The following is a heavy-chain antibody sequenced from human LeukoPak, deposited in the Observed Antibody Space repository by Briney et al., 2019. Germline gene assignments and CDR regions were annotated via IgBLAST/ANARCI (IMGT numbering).Heavy chain of an antibody. J-gene: IGHJ3*02. CDR1: GGSISSYY. V-gene: IGHV4-59*08. D-gene: IGHD3-10*01. CDR2: IYYSGST. CDR3: ARTTYYGTGSPHDAFDI. Sequence: PSETLSLTCTVSGGSISSYYWSWIRQPPGKGLEWIGYIYYSGSTNYNPSLKSRVTISVDTSKNQFSLKLSSVTAADTAVYYCARTTYYGTGSPHDAFDIWGQGTMVTVSS.